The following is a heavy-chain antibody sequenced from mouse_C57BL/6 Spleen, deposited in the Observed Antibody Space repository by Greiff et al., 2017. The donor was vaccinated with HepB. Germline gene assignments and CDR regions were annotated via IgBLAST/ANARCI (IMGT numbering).Heavy chain of an antibody. Sequence: EVKLVESGPGLVKPSQSLSLTCSVTGYSITSGYYWNWIRQFPGNKLEWMGYISYDGSNNYNPSLKNRISITRDTSKNQFFLKLNSVTTEDTATYYCARERDGWFAYWGQGTLVTVSA. D-gene: IGHD3-3*01. J-gene: IGHJ3*01. V-gene: IGHV3-6*01. CDR1: GYSITSGYY. CDR2: ISYDGSN. CDR3: ARERDGWFAY.